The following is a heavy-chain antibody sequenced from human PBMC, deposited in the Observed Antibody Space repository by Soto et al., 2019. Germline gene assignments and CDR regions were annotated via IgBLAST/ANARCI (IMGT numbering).Heavy chain of an antibody. D-gene: IGHD3-3*01. V-gene: IGHV3-23*01. CDR2: ISGSGGST. CDR1: GFTFSSYA. Sequence: GGSLRLSCAASGFTFSSYAMSWVRQAPGKGLEWVSAISGSGGSTYYADSVKDRFTISRDNSKNTLYLQMNSLRAEDTAVYYCAKYDFWSGWESYYFDYWGQGTLVTVSS. CDR3: AKYDFWSGWESYYFDY. J-gene: IGHJ4*02.